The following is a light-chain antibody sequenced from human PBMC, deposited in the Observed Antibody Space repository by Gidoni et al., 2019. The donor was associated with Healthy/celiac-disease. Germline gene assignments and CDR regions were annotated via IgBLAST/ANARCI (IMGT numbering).Light chain of an antibody. J-gene: IGKJ4*01. CDR1: QSISSY. V-gene: IGKV1-39*01. CDR2: AAS. Sequence: DIQMTQSTSSLSASVGDRVTITCRASQSISSYLNWYQQKPVKAPKLLIYAASSLQSGVPSRVSGSGSGTDFTLTISSLQPEDFATYYCQQSYSTPLTFGGGTKVEIK. CDR3: QQSYSTPLT.